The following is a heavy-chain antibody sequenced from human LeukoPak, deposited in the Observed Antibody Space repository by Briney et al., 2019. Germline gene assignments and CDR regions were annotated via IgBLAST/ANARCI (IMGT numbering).Heavy chain of an antibody. J-gene: IGHJ4*02. CDR1: GYSISSGFY. Sequence: SETLSLTCTVSGYSISSGFYWGWIRQPPGKGLEWIGSIYHSGSTYYNPSLKSRVTISVDTSKNQFSLKLSSVTAADTAVYYCARQVAGTLYYWGQGTLVTVSS. V-gene: IGHV4-38-2*02. D-gene: IGHD6-19*01. CDR3: ARQVAGTLYY. CDR2: IYHSGST.